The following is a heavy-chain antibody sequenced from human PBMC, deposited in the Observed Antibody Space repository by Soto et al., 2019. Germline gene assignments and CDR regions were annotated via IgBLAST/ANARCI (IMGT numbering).Heavy chain of an antibody. CDR3: ARDCSGYPCGYAFEI. Sequence: ASVKVSCKASGYTFANYGISWVRQAPGQGLEWMGWISANSGDTNYAQKVQGRVTMTTDTSTRTAYMELRSLRSDDTAVYYCARDCSGYPCGYAFEIWGQGTLVTVSS. V-gene: IGHV1-18*04. J-gene: IGHJ3*02. D-gene: IGHD3-22*01. CDR1: GYTFANYG. CDR2: ISANSGDT.